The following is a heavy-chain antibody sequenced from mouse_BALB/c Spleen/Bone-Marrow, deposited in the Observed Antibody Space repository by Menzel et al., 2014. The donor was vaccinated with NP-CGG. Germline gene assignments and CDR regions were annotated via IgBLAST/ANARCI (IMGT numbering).Heavy chain of an antibody. CDR3: ARADYYFNY. J-gene: IGHJ2*01. V-gene: IGHV1-18*01. Sequence: EAQLHLFVPVLVRSGASMPLSCKASGFSFPGYTMNWVKRSHGKNLEWIGLINPYNGGTSYNLKFTGKATLTVDKSFSTAYMGLLSLTAEDSAVYYCARADYYFNYWGQGTTLTVST. CDR1: GFSFPGYT. CDR2: INPYNGGT.